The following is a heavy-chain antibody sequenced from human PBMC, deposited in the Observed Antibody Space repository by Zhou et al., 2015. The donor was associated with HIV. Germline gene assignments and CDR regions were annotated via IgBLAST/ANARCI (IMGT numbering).Heavy chain of an antibody. CDR2: ISYDGGDK. V-gene: IGHV3-33*05. J-gene: IGHJ5*02. D-gene: IGHD6-13*01. CDR3: ARLEGPIEARGEWFDP. CDR1: GFTFSSYG. Sequence: QVQLVESGGGVVQPGRSLRLSCAASGFTFSSYGIHWVRQAPGKGLEWVAFISYDGGDKYYADSVKGRFTISRDNSWDTLYLQMNRLRVEDSAVYYCARLEGPIEARGEWFDPWGQGTLVTVSS.